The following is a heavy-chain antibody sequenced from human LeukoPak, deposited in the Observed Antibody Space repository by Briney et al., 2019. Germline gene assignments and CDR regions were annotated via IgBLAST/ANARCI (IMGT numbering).Heavy chain of an antibody. Sequence: PGGSLRLSCAASGFTFSDYYMSWIRQAPGKGLEWVSYISSSGSTIYYADSVKGRFTISRDNAKNSLYLQMNSLRAEDTAVYYCALEVWFGEPEAWADAFDIWGQGTMVTVSS. V-gene: IGHV3-11*04. CDR3: ALEVWFGEPEAWADAFDI. J-gene: IGHJ3*02. CDR1: GFTFSDYY. D-gene: IGHD3-10*01. CDR2: ISSSGSTI.